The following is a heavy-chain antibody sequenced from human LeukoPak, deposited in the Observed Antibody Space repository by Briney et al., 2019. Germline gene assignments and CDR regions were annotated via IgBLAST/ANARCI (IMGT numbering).Heavy chain of an antibody. CDR3: ARDTYYYDSSGYWADY. V-gene: IGHV4-59*12. CDR2: IYYSGST. J-gene: IGHJ4*02. D-gene: IGHD3-22*01. Sequence: SETLSLTCTVSGGSISSYYWSWIRQPPGKGLEWIGYIYYSGSTNYNPSLKSRVTMSVDTSKNQFSLKLSSVTAADTAVYYRARDTYYYDSSGYWADYWGQGTLVTVSS. CDR1: GGSISSYY.